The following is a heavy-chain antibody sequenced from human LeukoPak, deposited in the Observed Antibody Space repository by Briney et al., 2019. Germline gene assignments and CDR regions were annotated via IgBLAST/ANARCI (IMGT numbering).Heavy chain of an antibody. J-gene: IGHJ4*02. D-gene: IGHD6-13*01. CDR3: ARHSTPYSRIDY. CDR1: GGSISSYY. CDR2: IYYSGST. Sequence: SETLSLTCTVSGGSISSYYWSWIRQPPGKGLEWIGYIYYSGSTNYDPSLKSRVTISVDTSKNQFSLKLSSVTAADTAVYYCARHSTPYSRIDYWGQGTLVTVSS. V-gene: IGHV4-59*08.